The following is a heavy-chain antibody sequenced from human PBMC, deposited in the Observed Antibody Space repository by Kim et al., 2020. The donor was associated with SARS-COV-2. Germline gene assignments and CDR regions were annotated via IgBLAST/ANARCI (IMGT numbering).Heavy chain of an antibody. D-gene: IGHD3-3*01. CDR1: GFTFSSYS. Sequence: GGSLRLSCAASGFTFSSYSMNWVRQAPGKGLEWVSSISSSSSYIYSADSVKGRFTISRDNAKNSLYLQMNSLRAEDTAVYYCARNYDFWSGYPDRENYYYYGMDVWGQGTTVTVSS. J-gene: IGHJ6*02. V-gene: IGHV3-21*01. CDR2: ISSSSSYI. CDR3: ARNYDFWSGYPDRENYYYYGMDV.